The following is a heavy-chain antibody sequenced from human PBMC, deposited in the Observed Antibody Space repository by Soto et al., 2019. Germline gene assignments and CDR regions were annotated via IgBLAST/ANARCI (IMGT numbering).Heavy chain of an antibody. CDR3: AKSHTGVTSGPPFDY. CDR1: GFSFNNYA. V-gene: IGHV3-23*01. Sequence: GGSLRLSCAASGFSFNNYAMSWVRQAPGKGLEWVSTISGSGRSTYYADSVKGRFTISRDNSKNTLNLQMNSLRAEDTAVFYCAKSHTGVTSGPPFDYWGQGTLVTVYS. J-gene: IGHJ4*02. CDR2: ISGSGRST. D-gene: IGHD4-4*01.